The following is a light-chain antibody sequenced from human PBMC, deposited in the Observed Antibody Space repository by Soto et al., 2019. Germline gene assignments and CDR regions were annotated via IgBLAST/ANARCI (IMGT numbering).Light chain of an antibody. CDR3: QLYGTSRA. CDR1: QSLGSDY. Sequence: ETVLTQSPGTLSLSPGERATLSCRASQSLGSDYLAWYQQTPGQAPRLLIYGVSSRATDIPDRFSGSGSGTDFTLTISRLEQEDFAMYYCQLYGTSRAFGQGTKVQI. V-gene: IGKV3-20*01. CDR2: GVS. J-gene: IGKJ1*01.